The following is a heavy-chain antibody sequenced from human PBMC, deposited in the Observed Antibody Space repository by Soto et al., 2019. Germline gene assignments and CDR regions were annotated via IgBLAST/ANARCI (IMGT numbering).Heavy chain of an antibody. D-gene: IGHD3-16*01. Sequence: EVQLVESGGGLVQPGGSLRLSCAASGFTVSSIYMSWVRQAPGKGLEWVSVIYSGGSTYYADSVKDRFTISRDNSKDTLYLQMNSLRADDTAVYFVARGLLGVNQAYWGQGTLVTVSS. V-gene: IGHV3-66*01. J-gene: IGHJ4*02. CDR2: IYSGGST. CDR1: GFTVSSIY. CDR3: ARGLLGVNQAY.